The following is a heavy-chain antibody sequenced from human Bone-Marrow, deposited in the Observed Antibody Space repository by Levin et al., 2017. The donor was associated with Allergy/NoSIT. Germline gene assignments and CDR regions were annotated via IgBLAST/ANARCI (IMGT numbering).Heavy chain of an antibody. V-gene: IGHV3-15*01. J-gene: IGHJ3*02. CDR3: TTDLERVVITEDAFDI. CDR2: IKSKTDGGTT. Sequence: GESLKISCAASGFTFSNAWMSWVRQAPGKGLEWVGRIKSKTDGGTTDYAAPVKGRFTISRDDSKNTLYLQMNSLKTEDTAVYYCTTDLERVVITEDAFDIWGQGTMVTVSS. CDR1: GFTFSNAW. D-gene: IGHD3-22*01.